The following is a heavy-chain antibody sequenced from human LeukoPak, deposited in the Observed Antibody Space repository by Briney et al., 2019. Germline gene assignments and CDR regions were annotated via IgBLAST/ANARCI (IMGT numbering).Heavy chain of an antibody. J-gene: IGHJ3*02. CDR2: IYYSGST. D-gene: IGHD5-18*01. CDR1: GGSISSGDYY. CDR3: ARDFRSIQLGAFDI. V-gene: IGHV4-30-4*01. Sequence: SETLSLTCTVSGGSISSGDYYWSWIRQPPGKGLEWIGYIYYSGSTYYNPSLKSRVTISVDTSKNQFFLKLSSVTAADTAVYYCARDFRSIQLGAFDIWGQGTMVTVSS.